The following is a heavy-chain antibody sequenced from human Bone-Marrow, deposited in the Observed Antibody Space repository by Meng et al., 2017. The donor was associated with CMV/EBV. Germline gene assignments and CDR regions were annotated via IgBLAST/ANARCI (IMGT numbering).Heavy chain of an antibody. Sequence: ASVKVSCKASGYTFTGYYMHWVRQAPGQGLEWMGWINPNSGGTNYAQKFQGRVTMTRDTSISTAYMELSRLRSDDTAVYYCARDNYDFWSGHSLILGYGMDVWGQGTTVTGSS. J-gene: IGHJ6*02. CDR2: INPNSGGT. CDR1: GYTFTGYY. CDR3: ARDNYDFWSGHSLILGYGMDV. V-gene: IGHV1-2*02. D-gene: IGHD3-3*01.